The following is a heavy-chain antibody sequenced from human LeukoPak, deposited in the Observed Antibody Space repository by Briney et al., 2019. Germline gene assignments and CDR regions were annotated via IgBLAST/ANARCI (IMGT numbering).Heavy chain of an antibody. J-gene: IGHJ4*02. CDR1: GFTISRDS. CDR3: ARWGLGPSFDY. D-gene: IGHD1-26*01. CDR2: ISYDSAIK. Sequence: GGSLRLSCAASGFTISRDSMNWVRQAPGKGLEWISYISYDSAIKYYADSVRGRFTISRDNAKNSLSLQMHSLRAEDTAVYYCARWGLGPSFDYWGQGTLVTVSS. V-gene: IGHV3-48*01.